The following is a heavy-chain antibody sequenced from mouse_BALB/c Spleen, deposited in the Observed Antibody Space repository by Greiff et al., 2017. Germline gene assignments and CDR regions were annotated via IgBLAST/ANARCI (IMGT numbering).Heavy chain of an antibody. CDR3: ARTGDYAMDY. CDR2: IRNKANGYTT. J-gene: IGHJ4*01. Sequence: DVMLVESGGGLVQPGGSLRLSCAPSGFTFTDYYMSWVRQPPGKALEWLGFIRNKANGYTTEYSASVKGRFTISRDNSQSILYLQMNTLRAEDSATYYCARTGDYAMDYWGQGTSVTVSS. CDR1: GFTFTDYY. V-gene: IGHV7-3*02.